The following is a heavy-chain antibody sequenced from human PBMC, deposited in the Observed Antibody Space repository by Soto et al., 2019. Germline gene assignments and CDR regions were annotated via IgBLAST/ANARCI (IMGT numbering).Heavy chain of an antibody. Sequence: GGSLRLSCSASGFTFNNYGVHWVRQAPGKGLQYVSAISGDGGSTYYADSVKGRFTISRDNSKNTLYLQMSSLRVEDTAVYYCAGRYCSTTTCRHFEYWGQGTLVTVSS. D-gene: IGHD2-2*01. CDR2: ISGDGGST. CDR3: AGRYCSTTTCRHFEY. V-gene: IGHV3-64D*08. J-gene: IGHJ4*02. CDR1: GFTFNNYG.